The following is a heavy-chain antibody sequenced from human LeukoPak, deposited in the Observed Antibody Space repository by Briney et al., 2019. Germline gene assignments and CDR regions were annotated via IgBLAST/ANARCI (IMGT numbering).Heavy chain of an antibody. CDR3: ARDGAFYYDSSGYSFDY. D-gene: IGHD3-22*01. V-gene: IGHV1-18*01. J-gene: IGHJ4*02. CDR2: ISAYNGNT. CDR1: GYTFTSYG. Sequence: ASVKVSCKASGYTFTSYGISWVGQAPGQGLEWMGWISAYNGNTNYAQKLQGRVTMTTDTSTSTAYMELRSLRSDDTAVYYCARDGAFYYDSSGYSFDYWGQGTLVTVSS.